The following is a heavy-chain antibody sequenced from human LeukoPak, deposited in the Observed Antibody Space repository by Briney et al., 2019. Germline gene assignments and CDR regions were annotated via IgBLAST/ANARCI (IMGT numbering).Heavy chain of an antibody. J-gene: IGHJ4*02. Sequence: GSSVKVSCKASGGTFSSYAISWVRQAPGQGLEWMGGIIPIFGTANYAQKFQGRVTITADESTSTAYMELSNLRSEDTAVYYCANSLSNYYDSSGYFDYWGQGTLVTVSS. CDR2: IIPIFGTA. CDR3: ANSLSNYYDSSGYFDY. V-gene: IGHV1-69*01. D-gene: IGHD3-22*01. CDR1: GGTFSSYA.